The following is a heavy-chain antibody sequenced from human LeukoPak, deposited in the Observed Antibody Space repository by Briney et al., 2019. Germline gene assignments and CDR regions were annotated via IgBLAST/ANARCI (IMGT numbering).Heavy chain of an antibody. CDR1: GYTFTGYY. V-gene: IGHV1-2*02. J-gene: IGHJ4*02. Sequence: GASVKVSCKASGYTFTGYYIHWVRQAPGQGLEWMGWINPNSGGANYAQKFQGRVTMTRDTSISAAYMDLHSLRSDDTAVYFCARDKSLADPYSFDYWGQGTLVTVSS. CDR2: INPNSGGA. CDR3: ARDKSLADPYSFDY.